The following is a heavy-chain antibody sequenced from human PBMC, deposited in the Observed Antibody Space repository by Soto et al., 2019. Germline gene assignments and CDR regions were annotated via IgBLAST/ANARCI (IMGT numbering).Heavy chain of an antibody. CDR1: GFTFSPYT. Sequence: EVQLVESGGGLVKPGGSLRLSCAASGFTFSPYTMNWVRQTPGKGLEWVSSISSGSNYIYYADSLKGRFTISRDNAKNSLYLQMNSLRVEDTAVYYCARDYGKLNPWGQGTLVTVSS. V-gene: IGHV3-21*01. CDR2: ISSGSNYI. D-gene: IGHD2-15*01. J-gene: IGHJ5*02. CDR3: ARDYGKLNP.